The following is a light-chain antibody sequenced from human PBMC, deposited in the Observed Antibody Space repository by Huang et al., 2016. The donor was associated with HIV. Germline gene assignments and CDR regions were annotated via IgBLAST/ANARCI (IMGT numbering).Light chain of an antibody. CDR2: DAS. CDR3: QQLNGYPYT. Sequence: IQLTQSPSSLSASLGDRVTITCRASPGIGSYLAWYQQKPGEAPKVLIYDASTLQSGVPSRFSGSRSGTDFTLTITNLQPEDSATYYCQQLNGYPYTFGQGTKLEIK. CDR1: PGIGSY. V-gene: IGKV1-9*01. J-gene: IGKJ2*01.